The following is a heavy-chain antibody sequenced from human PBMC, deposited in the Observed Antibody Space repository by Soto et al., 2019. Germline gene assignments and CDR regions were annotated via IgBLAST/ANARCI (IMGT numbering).Heavy chain of an antibody. V-gene: IGHV1-69*13. CDR3: ARGLESLGYYYDSSAARSGGMDV. CDR1: GGTFSSYA. Sequence: ASVKVSGEASGGTFSSYAISWVRQAPGQGLEWMGGIIPIFGTANYAQKFQGRVTITADESTSTAYMELSSLRSEDTAVYYCARGLESLGYYYDSSAARSGGMDVWGQGTTVTVSS. D-gene: IGHD3-22*01. J-gene: IGHJ6*02. CDR2: IIPIFGTA.